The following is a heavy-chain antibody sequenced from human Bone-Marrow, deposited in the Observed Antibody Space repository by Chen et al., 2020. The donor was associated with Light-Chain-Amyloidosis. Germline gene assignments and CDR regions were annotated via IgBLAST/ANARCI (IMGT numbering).Heavy chain of an antibody. V-gene: IGHV3-30*04. Sequence: QVQLVESGGGVVQPGRSLRLSCAASGFTFSSYAMHWVRQAPGKGLEWVAVVIYDGSNKHYADSVKGRFTISRDNSKNTLYLQMDSLRAEDTALYYCARIGVTTGFDYWGQVTVVTVSS. CDR3: ARIGVTTGFDY. CDR1: GFTFSSYA. J-gene: IGHJ4*02. D-gene: IGHD4-17*01. CDR2: VIYDGSNK.